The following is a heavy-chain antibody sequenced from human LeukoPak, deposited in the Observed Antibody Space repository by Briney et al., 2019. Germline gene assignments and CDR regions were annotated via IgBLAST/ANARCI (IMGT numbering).Heavy chain of an antibody. CDR1: GFTFSNYG. V-gene: IGHV3-33*01. D-gene: IGHD4-17*01. J-gene: IGHJ3*02. CDR2: IWYDGSNK. Sequence: GGSLRLSCAASGFTFSNYGMHWVRQAPGKGLEWVAVIWYDGSNKYYADSVKGRFTISRDNSKNTLYLQMNSLRAEDTAVYYCATLDYGDYGGVDDAFDIWGQGTMVTVSS. CDR3: ATLDYGDYGGVDDAFDI.